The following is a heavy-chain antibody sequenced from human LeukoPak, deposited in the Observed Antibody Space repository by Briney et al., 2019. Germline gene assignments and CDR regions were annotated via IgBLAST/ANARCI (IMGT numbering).Heavy chain of an antibody. V-gene: IGHV3-48*02. J-gene: IGHJ4*02. Sequence: GGSLRLSCAASGFTFSSSEMNWVRQAPGKGLEWFSYTSSSSSTIYYADSVKGRFTISRDNAKNSLYLQMNSLRDEDTAVYYCARELGRKPYPDYWGQGTLVTVSS. CDR2: TSSSSSTI. CDR3: ARELGRKPYPDY. CDR1: GFTFSSSE. D-gene: IGHD1-1*01.